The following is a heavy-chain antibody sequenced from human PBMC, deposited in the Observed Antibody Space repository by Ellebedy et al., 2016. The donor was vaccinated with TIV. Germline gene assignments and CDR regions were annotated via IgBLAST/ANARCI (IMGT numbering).Heavy chain of an antibody. CDR2: ITSDSTTI. CDR1: GFTFSTYS. J-gene: IGHJ4*02. V-gene: IGHV3-48*04. Sequence: PGGSLRLSCAASGFTFSTYSMNWVRQAPGKGLDWVSFITSDSTTIYYADSVKGRFAISRDNARNSLFLQINSLRAEDTAVYYCVRGRNKAAARKPDFWGQGTLVTVSS. D-gene: IGHD6-13*01. CDR3: VRGRNKAAARKPDF.